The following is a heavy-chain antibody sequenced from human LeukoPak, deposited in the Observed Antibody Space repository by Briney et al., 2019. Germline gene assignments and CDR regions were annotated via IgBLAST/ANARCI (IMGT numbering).Heavy chain of an antibody. CDR2: ISGSGGST. V-gene: IGHV3-23*01. D-gene: IGHD2-21*02. J-gene: IGHJ4*02. CDR1: GFTFSSYG. CDR3: AKDLYPDIVVVTATHGGFDY. Sequence: HPGGSLRLSCAASGFTFSSYGMSWVRQAPGKGLEWVSAISGSGGSTYYADSAKGRFTISRDNSKNTLYLQMNSLRAEDTAVYYCAKDLYPDIVVVTATHGGFDYRGQGTLVTVSS.